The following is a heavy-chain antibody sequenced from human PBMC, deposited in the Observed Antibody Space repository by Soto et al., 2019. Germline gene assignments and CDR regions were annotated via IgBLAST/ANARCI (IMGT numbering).Heavy chain of an antibody. CDR1: GLPHSSFA. V-gene: IGHV3-23*01. CDR2: IYGNGGGI. J-gene: IGHJ4*02. Sequence: EVQLLESGGGLVQPGGSLRLSCTASGLPHSSFAMMWVRQAPGKGLECVSGIYGNGGGIEYADSVKGRFTISRDNYKNTVYLQMNDLSADDTAVYYCAKDAVYNDGLWLMDHWGQGTQVTVSS. CDR3: AKDAVYNDGLWLMDH. D-gene: IGHD2-21*01.